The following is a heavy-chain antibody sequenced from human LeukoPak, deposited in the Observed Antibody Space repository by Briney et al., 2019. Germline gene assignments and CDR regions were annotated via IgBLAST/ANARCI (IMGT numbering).Heavy chain of an antibody. CDR1: GGSISSYY. Sequence: SETLSLTCTVSGGSISSYYWSWIRQPPGKGLEWIGNIYYSGGTNYNPSLKSRVTISVGTSKNQFSLKLSSVTAADTAVYYCARGGSVAGTGFDYWGQGTLVTVSS. CDR3: ARGGSVAGTGFDY. CDR2: IYYSGGT. V-gene: IGHV4-59*01. D-gene: IGHD6-19*01. J-gene: IGHJ4*02.